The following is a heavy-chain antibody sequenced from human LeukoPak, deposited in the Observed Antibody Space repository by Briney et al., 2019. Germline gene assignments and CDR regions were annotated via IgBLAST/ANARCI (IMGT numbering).Heavy chain of an antibody. V-gene: IGHV1-69*05. CDR3: ARVGALELQSYYYYMDV. CDR2: IIPIFGTA. J-gene: IGHJ6*03. Sequence: GASVKVSCKASGGTFSSYAISWVRQAPGQGLEWMGGIIPIFGTANYAQKFQGRVTITTDESTSTAYMELSSLRYDDTAVFYCARVGALELQSYYYYMDVWGKGTTVTVSS. CDR1: GGTFSSYA. D-gene: IGHD1-7*01.